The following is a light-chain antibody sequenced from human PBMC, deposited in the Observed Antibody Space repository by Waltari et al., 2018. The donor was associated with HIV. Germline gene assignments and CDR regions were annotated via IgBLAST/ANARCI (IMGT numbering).Light chain of an antibody. CDR1: TSDIGSYNR. CDR2: EVN. J-gene: IGLJ3*02. CDR3: SSYTTSSTWV. V-gene: IGLV2-18*02. Sequence: QSALTQPPSVSGSLGPSVTLPCTGTTSDIGSYNRVSWYQQPPGTAPKLILYEVNPRPSGVPVRFSGSKSGNTASLTISGLQAEDETDYFCSSYTTSSTWVFGGGTRLTVL.